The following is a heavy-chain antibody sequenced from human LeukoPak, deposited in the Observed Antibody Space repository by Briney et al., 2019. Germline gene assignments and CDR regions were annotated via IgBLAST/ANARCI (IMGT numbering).Heavy chain of an antibody. J-gene: IGHJ4*02. D-gene: IGHD1-26*01. CDR2: ISSNGGNI. CDR1: GFTFSNYA. V-gene: IGHV3-64*02. CDR3: ARVRVGSTSKGHYFDY. Sequence: GSLSLSCAASGFTFSNYAMHWVRPAPGKGLECVSVISSNGGNIYYADSVKGRFTISRDNSKNTLYLQMGGLRAEDMAVYCARVRVGSTSKGHYFDYWGQGTLVTVSS.